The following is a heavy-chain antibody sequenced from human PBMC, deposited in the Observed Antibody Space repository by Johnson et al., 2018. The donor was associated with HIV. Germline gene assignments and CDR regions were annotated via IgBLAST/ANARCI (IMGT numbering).Heavy chain of an antibody. CDR2: ISSSCSTI. D-gene: IGHD4-23*01. CDR1: GFTFSDYY. J-gene: IGHJ3*02. CDR3: ARDKDYGGNHDAFDI. V-gene: IGHV3-11*04. Sequence: QVQLVESGGGLVKPGGSLRLSCAASGFTFSDYYMSWIRQAPGKGLDWVSYISSSCSTIYYADSVKGRFTISRDNAKNSLYLQMESLRDDDATLYYCARDKDYGGNHDAFDIWGQGTMVTVSS.